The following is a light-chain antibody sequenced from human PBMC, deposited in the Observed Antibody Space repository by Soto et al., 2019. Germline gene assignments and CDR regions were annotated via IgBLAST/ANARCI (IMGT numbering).Light chain of an antibody. CDR3: SSSTPTRGLV. CDR1: SSDLTYNS. V-gene: IGLV2-14*01. Sequence: QSALTQPASVSGSLGQSISISCTEDSSDLTYNSVSWYRHHPHIAPKLIIYDVSYRPSGVSTRFSGSQSAGSASLTISGLQAEDEADYYCSSSTPTRGLVFGSGTKVTVL. J-gene: IGLJ1*01. CDR2: DVS.